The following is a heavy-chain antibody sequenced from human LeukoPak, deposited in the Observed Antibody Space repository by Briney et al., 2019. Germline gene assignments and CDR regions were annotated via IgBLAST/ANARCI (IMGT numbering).Heavy chain of an antibody. Sequence: PGGSLRLSCAASGFTFSSYDMHWVRQATGKGLEWVSAIGTAGDTYYPGSVKGRFTISRENAKNSLYLQMNSLRAGDTAVYYCARGRYCSSTSCYRYGMDVRGQGTTVTVSS. CDR2: IGTAGDT. J-gene: IGHJ6*02. CDR3: ARGRYCSSTSCYRYGMDV. D-gene: IGHD2-2*02. CDR1: GFTFSSYD. V-gene: IGHV3-13*01.